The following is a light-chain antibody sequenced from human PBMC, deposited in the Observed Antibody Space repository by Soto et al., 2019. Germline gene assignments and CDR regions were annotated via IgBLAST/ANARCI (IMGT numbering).Light chain of an antibody. CDR1: QSVSSN. V-gene: IGKV3-15*01. Sequence: EIVLTQSPGTLSLSPGERATLSCRASQSVSSNLAWYQQKPGQAPRLLIYGASTRATGIPARFSGSGSGTEFTLTISSLQSEDFAVYYCQQYNNWPRTSGQGTKVDIK. CDR2: GAS. J-gene: IGKJ1*01. CDR3: QQYNNWPRT.